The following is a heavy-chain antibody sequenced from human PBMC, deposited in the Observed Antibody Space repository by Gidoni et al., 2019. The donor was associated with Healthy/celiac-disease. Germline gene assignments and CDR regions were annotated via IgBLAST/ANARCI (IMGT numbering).Heavy chain of an antibody. CDR1: GYTFTGYY. Sequence: QVQLVQSGAEVKKPVASVKVSCKASGYTFTGYYMHWVRQAPGQGLEWMGWINPNSGGTNYAQKFQGRVTMTRDTSISTAYMELSRLRADDTAVYYCARDLASGSYQGDYYYYGMDVWGQGTTVTVSS. V-gene: IGHV1-2*02. CDR2: INPNSGGT. CDR3: ARDLASGSYQGDYYYYGMDV. J-gene: IGHJ6*02. D-gene: IGHD1-26*01.